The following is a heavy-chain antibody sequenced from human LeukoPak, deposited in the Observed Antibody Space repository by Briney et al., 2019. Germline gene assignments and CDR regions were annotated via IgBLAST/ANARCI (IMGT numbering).Heavy chain of an antibody. CDR3: AKATKVVVAATPIDY. V-gene: IGHV3-23*01. D-gene: IGHD2-15*01. J-gene: IGHJ4*02. Sequence: GGSLRHSCAASGFTFSSYAMSWVRQAPGKGLELVSAISGSGGSTYYADSVKGRFTISRDNSKNTLYLQMNSLRAEDTAVYYCAKATKVVVAATPIDYWGQGTLVTVSS. CDR1: GFTFSSYA. CDR2: ISGSGGST.